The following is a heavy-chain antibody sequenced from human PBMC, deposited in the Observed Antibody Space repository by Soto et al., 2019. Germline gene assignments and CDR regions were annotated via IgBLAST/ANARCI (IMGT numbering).Heavy chain of an antibody. Sequence: GGSLRLSCSASGFAFSSYSMNWVRQAPGKGLEWVSYISSSSSTIYYADSVKGRFTISRDNAKNSLYLQMNSLRAEDTAVYYCARDVEEFCSGGSCYLEPYYSYMDVWGKGTTVPVS. V-gene: IGHV3-48*01. D-gene: IGHD2-15*01. CDR1: GFAFSSYS. J-gene: IGHJ6*03. CDR3: ARDVEEFCSGGSCYLEPYYSYMDV. CDR2: ISSSSSTI.